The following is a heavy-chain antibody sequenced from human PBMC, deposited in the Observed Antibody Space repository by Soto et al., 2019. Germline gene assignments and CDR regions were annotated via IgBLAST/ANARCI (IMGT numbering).Heavy chain of an antibody. D-gene: IGHD4-17*01. CDR2: IKSKTDGGTT. Sequence: PGGSLRLSCAAAGFTFRNAWMSWVRQAPGKGLEWVGRIKSKTDGGTTDYGAAVKGIFTISRDDSKNTLYLQMNSLRTEDTAVYYCTTVGDYGVFDYWGQGTLVTVSS. J-gene: IGHJ4*02. CDR1: GFTFRNAW. CDR3: TTVGDYGVFDY. V-gene: IGHV3-15*01.